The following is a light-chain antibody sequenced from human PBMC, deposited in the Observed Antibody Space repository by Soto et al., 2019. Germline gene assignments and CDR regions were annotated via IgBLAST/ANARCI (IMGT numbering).Light chain of an antibody. CDR1: QSVSNNY. J-gene: IGKJ1*01. V-gene: IGKV3-20*01. CDR3: QQYGSSGT. Sequence: EIVLTHSPGTLSLSPGERATLSCRASQSVSNNYLAWYQQKPGQAPRLLIYGASNRATGIPDRFSGSGSGTVFTHTISRLEPEDYAVYYCQQYGSSGTFGQGTKVAIK. CDR2: GAS.